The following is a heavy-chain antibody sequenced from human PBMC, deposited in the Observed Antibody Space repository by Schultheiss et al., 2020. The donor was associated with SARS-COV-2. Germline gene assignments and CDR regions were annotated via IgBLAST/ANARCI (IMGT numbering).Heavy chain of an antibody. J-gene: IGHJ4*02. CDR2: IRSKAYGGTT. Sequence: GGSLRLSCAASGFTFSYYYMSGVRQAPGKGLEWVGFIRSKAYGGTTEYAASVKGRFTISRDDSKSIAYLQMNSLKTEDTAVYYCTTEHPRYYFDYWGQGTLVTVSS. V-gene: IGHV3-22*01. CDR1: GFTFSYYY. CDR3: TTEHPRYYFDY.